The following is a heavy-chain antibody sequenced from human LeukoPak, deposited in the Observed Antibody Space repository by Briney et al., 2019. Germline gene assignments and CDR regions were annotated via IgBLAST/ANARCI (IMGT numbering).Heavy chain of an antibody. CDR1: GYTFTGYY. CDR3: ARGRVSLSNWFDP. J-gene: IGHJ5*02. V-gene: IGHV1-2*02. CDR2: INPNSGGT. Sequence: ASVKVSCKASGYTFTGYYMHWARQAPGQGLEWMGWINPNSGGTNYAQKFQGRVTMTRDTSISTAYMELSRLRSDDTAVYYCARGRVSLSNWFDPWGQGTLVTVSS.